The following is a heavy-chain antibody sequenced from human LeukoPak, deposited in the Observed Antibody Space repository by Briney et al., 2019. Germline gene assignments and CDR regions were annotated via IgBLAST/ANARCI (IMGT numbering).Heavy chain of an antibody. CDR3: AKGVTRYYYYMDV. Sequence: GGSLRLSCAASGFTFSSYGMHWVRQAPGKGLEWVAVISYDGSNKYYADSVKGRFTISRDNSKNTLYLQMNSLRAEDTAVYYCAKGVTRYYYYMDVWGKGTTVTVSS. V-gene: IGHV3-30*18. CDR2: ISYDGSNK. J-gene: IGHJ6*03. CDR1: GFTFSSYG. D-gene: IGHD1-14*01.